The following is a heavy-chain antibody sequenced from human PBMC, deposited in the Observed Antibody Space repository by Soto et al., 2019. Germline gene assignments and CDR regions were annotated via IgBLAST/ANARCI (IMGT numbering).Heavy chain of an antibody. CDR3: VTTRDGTTFFPH. J-gene: IGHJ4*02. Sequence: PGESLKISCQGSGYTFNSFWIGWVRQMPGEGLEWTGLMFPWTSDTRYSPSFQGHVSISVDRSTGTGYLQWNSLKASDTAMYYCVTTRDGTTFFPHWGQGTPVTVSS. CDR1: GYTFNSFW. CDR2: MFPWTSDT. V-gene: IGHV5-51*01. D-gene: IGHD1-7*01.